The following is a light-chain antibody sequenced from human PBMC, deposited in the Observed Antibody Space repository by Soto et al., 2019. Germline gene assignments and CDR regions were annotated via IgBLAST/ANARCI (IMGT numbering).Light chain of an antibody. Sequence: DIQMTQSPSTLSGSVGDRVTITCRASQTISSWLAWYQQKPGKAPKLLIYKASTLKSGGPSRFSGSGSGTEFTLTISSLQPDDFATYYCQHYNSYSEAFVQGTKVDIK. CDR3: QHYNSYSEA. CDR1: QTISSW. V-gene: IGKV1-5*03. J-gene: IGKJ1*01. CDR2: KAS.